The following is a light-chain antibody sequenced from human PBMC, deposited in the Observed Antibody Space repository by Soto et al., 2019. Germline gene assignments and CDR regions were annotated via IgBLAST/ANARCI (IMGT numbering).Light chain of an antibody. V-gene: IGLV2-8*01. Sequence: QSVLTQPPSASGSPGXSXXISCTGTSGDVGGYNYVSWYQQHPGKAPKLMISEVSERPSGVPDRFSGSKSGNTASLTVSGLQAEDEADYYCSSYAGSNNLVFGGGTKLTVL. CDR1: SGDVGGYNY. J-gene: IGLJ3*02. CDR3: SSYAGSNNLV. CDR2: EVS.